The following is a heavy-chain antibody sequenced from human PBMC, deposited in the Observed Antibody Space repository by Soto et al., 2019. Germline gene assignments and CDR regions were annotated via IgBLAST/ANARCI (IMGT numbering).Heavy chain of an antibody. J-gene: IGHJ6*03. CDR3: ARSTMVRGVSFYYYMDV. CDR2: ISACNGNT. V-gene: IGHV1-18*01. CDR1: GYTFTSYG. D-gene: IGHD3-10*01. Sequence: QVQLVQSGAEVKKPGASVKVSCKASGYTFTSYGISWVRQAPGQGLEWMGWISACNGNTNYAQKLQGRVTMTTDTSTSTAYMELRSLRSDDTAVYYCARSTMVRGVSFYYYMDVWGKGTTVTVSS.